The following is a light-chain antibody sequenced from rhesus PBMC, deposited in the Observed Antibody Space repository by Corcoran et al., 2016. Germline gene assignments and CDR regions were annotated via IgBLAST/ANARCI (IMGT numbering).Light chain of an antibody. CDR3: RSYTSTRTYS. CDR2: EVS. Sequence: QAAPTQSPSVSGSPGQSVTISCTGTSSDIGGHNRVSWYQQHPGKAPNPVIYEVSKRPSGVSDRVYGSKSGNTASLPFSGLQAEDEAVYYCRSYTSTRTYSFGSGPRLTVL. J-gene: IGLJ1*01. CDR1: SSDIGGHNR. V-gene: IGLV2-13*03.